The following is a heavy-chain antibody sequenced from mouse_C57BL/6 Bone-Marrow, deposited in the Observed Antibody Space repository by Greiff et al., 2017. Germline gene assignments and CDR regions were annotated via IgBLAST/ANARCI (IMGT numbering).Heavy chain of an antibody. J-gene: IGHJ1*01. CDR1: GYAFTNYL. V-gene: IGHV1-54*01. D-gene: IGHD2-3*01. Sequence: VQLQQSGAELVRPGTSVKVSCKASGYAFTNYLIEWVKQRPGQGLEWIGVINPGSGGTNYNEKHKGKATLTADKSSSTAYMQLSRLTSEYSAVYVSARAEDGSYWYFDVWGAGTTVTVSA. CDR3: ARAEDGSYWYFDV. CDR2: INPGSGGT.